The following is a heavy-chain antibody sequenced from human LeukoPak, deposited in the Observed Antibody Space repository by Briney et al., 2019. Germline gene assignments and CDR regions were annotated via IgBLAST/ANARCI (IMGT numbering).Heavy chain of an antibody. CDR1: GFTFSTFA. CDR3: AKAGSIRFDY. D-gene: IGHD1-26*01. CDR2: IFQGGGEI. Sequence: GGSLRLSCAASGFTFSTFAMIWVRQPPGKGLEWVSSIFQGGGEIHYADSVRGRFTISRDNSKSTLYLQMNSLRAEDTAAYYCAKAGSIRFDYWGQGTLVTVSS. J-gene: IGHJ4*02. V-gene: IGHV3-23*01.